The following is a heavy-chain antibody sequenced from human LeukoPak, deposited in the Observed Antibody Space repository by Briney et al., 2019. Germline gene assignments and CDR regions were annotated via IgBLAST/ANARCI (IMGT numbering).Heavy chain of an antibody. CDR3: ARDCSGGSCYELTAYYFDY. CDR1: GYTFTSYG. CDR2: INAYNGNT. J-gene: IGHJ4*02. V-gene: IGHV1-18*01. D-gene: IGHD2-15*01. Sequence: ASVKVSCKASGYTFTSYGISWVRQAPGQGLEWMGWINAYNGNTNYAQKLQGRVTMNTHTSTSRAYMELRSLRSDDTAVYYCARDCSGGSCYELTAYYFDYWGQGTLVTVSS.